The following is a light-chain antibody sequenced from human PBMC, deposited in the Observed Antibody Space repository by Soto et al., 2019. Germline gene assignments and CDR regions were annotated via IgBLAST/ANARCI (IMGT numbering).Light chain of an antibody. J-gene: IGKJ4*01. CDR2: GAS. Sequence: EIVLTQSPGTLSLSPGERATLSCRASQSVSSSYLAWYQQKPGQAPRLLIYGASSRATGLPDRFSGSGSGTDFTLTISRLEPEDVAVYYCQQYGSSSLTFGGGTKVEIK. CDR1: QSVSSSY. V-gene: IGKV3-20*01. CDR3: QQYGSSSLT.